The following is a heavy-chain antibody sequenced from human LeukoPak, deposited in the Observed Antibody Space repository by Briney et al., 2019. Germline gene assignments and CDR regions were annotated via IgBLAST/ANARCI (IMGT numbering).Heavy chain of an antibody. Sequence: PGGSLRLSCAASGFTFSSYSMTWVRRAPGKGLECVSIIGNRGFTTSYADPVKGRFTISRDNSKNTVDWQMNSLRVEDTAVYYCAKGVRGSSSWYMVDHCGQGTLVTVSS. D-gene: IGHD6-13*01. CDR2: IGNRGFTT. J-gene: IGHJ4*02. CDR1: GFTFSSYS. CDR3: AKGVRGSSSWYMVDH. V-gene: IGHV3-23*01.